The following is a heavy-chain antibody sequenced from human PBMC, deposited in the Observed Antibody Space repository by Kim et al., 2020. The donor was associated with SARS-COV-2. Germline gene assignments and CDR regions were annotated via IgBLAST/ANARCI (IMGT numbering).Heavy chain of an antibody. V-gene: IGHV4-39*01. Sequence: SETLSLTCTVSGGSISSSSYYWGWIRQPPGKGLEWIGSIYYSGSTYYNPSLKSRVTISVDTSKNQFSLKLSSVTAADTAVYYCARRDTAMVTLDYWGQGTLVTVSS. J-gene: IGHJ4*02. CDR3: ARRDTAMVTLDY. CDR1: GGSISSSSYY. D-gene: IGHD5-18*01. CDR2: IYYSGST.